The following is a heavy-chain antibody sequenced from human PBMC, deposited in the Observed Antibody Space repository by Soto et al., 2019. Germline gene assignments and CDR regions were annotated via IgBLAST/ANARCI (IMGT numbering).Heavy chain of an antibody. J-gene: IGHJ4*02. D-gene: IGHD3-10*01. V-gene: IGHV4-34*01. CDR3: ARGSEAEYYYGSEIFDY. CDR2: INHSGST. Sequence: PSETLSLTCAVYGGSFSGYYWSWIRQPPGKGLEWIGEINHSGSTNYNPSLKSRVTISVDTSKNQFSLKLSSVTAADTAVYYCARGSEAEYYYGSEIFDYWGQGTLVTVSS. CDR1: GGSFSGYY.